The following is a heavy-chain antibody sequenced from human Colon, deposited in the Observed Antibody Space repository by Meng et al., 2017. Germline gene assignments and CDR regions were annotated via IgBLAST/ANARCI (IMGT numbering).Heavy chain of an antibody. CDR2: INHSGDT. CDR1: AGPFSGYY. Sequence: QVPLQQWGPGLLKLSETLTPTCAIIAGPFSGYYCSWIRQAPGKGLEWIGEINHSGDTHYNPSLKSRVSMSFDTSKKQFSLHLSSVTAADTAVYYCSSLLTLDYWGPGTLVTVSS. J-gene: IGHJ4*02. D-gene: IGHD2-15*01. V-gene: IGHV4-34*02. CDR3: SSLLTLDY.